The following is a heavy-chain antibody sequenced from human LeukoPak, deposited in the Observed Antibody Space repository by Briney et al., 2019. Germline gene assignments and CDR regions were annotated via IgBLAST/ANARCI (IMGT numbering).Heavy chain of an antibody. CDR2: ISSSSSYI. CDR3: ARSTYYSSSCLNY. J-gene: IGHJ4*02. V-gene: IGHV3-21*01. Sequence: GGSLRLSCATSGFTFSSYSMNWVRQAPGKGLEWVSSISSSSSYIYYADSVKGRFTISRDNAKNSLYLQMNSLRAEDTAVYYCARSTYYSSSCLNYWGQGTLVTVSS. CDR1: GFTFSSYS. D-gene: IGHD6-13*01.